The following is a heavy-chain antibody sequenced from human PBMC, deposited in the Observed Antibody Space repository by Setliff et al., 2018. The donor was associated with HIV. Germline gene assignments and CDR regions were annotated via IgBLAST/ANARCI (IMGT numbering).Heavy chain of an antibody. CDR2: IIPIFGTP. CDR3: ARDSRDIVVVIAPEPEPYYYYGMDV. Sequence: SVKVSCKASGDTFTSHAISWVRQAPGQGLEWMGGIIPIFGTPNYAQKFKGRLTITADGSTSTVYMELSSLRSEDTAVYYCARDSRDIVVVIAPEPEPYYYYGMDVWGEGTTVTVSS. V-gene: IGHV1-69*13. J-gene: IGHJ6*04. CDR1: GDTFTSHA. D-gene: IGHD2-15*01.